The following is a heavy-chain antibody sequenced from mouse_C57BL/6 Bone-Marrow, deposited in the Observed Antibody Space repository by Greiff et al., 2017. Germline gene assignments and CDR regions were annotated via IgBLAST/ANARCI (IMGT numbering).Heavy chain of an antibody. V-gene: IGHV1-50*01. CDR3: ARHYGSSTYWYFDV. J-gene: IGHJ1*03. CDR1: GYTFTSYW. CDR2: IDPSDSYT. Sequence: QVQLQQPGAELVKPGASVKLSCKASGYTFTSYWMQWVKQRPGQGLEWIGEIDPSDSYTNYNQKFKGKATLTVDTSSSTAYMQLSSPTSEDSAVFYGARHYGSSTYWYFDVWGTGTTVTVSS. D-gene: IGHD1-1*01.